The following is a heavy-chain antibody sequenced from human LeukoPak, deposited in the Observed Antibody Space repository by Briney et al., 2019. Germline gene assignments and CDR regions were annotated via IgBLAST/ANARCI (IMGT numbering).Heavy chain of an antibody. J-gene: IGHJ4*02. CDR1: GYSFTSYW. D-gene: IGHD3-10*01. CDR3: ARVPHYGSGSSLFDY. CDR2: IYPGDSET. Sequence: GESLMISSKCSGYSFTSYWIVWVRQMPREGLEWMWIIYPGDSETRYSPSFQSQVTISADKSISAFYLQWSSLKASDTAMYYCARVPHYGSGSSLFDYWGQGTLVTVSS. V-gene: IGHV5-51*01.